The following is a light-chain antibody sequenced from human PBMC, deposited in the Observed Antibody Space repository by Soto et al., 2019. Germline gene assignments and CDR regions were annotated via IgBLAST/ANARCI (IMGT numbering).Light chain of an antibody. Sequence: QSVLTQLPSASGSPGQSVTISCTGTSSDVGAYKYVSWYQQYPGKAPKLMIYEVSKRPSGVPDRFSGSKSGNTASLTVSGLQAEDEVDYYCTSYVGSNIWVFGGGTKLTVL. V-gene: IGLV2-8*01. J-gene: IGLJ3*02. CDR1: SSDVGAYKY. CDR2: EVS. CDR3: TSYVGSNIWV.